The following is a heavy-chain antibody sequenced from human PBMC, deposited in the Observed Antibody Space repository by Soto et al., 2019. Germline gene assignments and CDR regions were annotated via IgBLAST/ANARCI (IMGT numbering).Heavy chain of an antibody. J-gene: IGHJ4*02. D-gene: IGHD1-1*01. CDR1: GFTFSGST. CDR2: IRSKVNSYAT. Sequence: EVQLVESGGGLVQPGGSLKLSCAASGFTFSGSTMHWVRQASGKGLEWVGRIRSKVNSYATAYAASVKGRFTISRDDSNNTAYLQMNSLKTEDTAVYFCTRPLTGAYDGDYFDYWGQGTLVTVSS. V-gene: IGHV3-73*02. CDR3: TRPLTGAYDGDYFDY.